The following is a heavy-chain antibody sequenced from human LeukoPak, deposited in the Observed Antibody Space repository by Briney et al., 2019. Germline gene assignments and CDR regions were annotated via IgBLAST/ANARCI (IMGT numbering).Heavy chain of an antibody. Sequence: ASVKVSCKASGYTLTSYDVNWVRQATGQGLEWMGWMNPNSGRTGYAQKFQGRVTITRNTSISTAYMELSSLRSEDTAVYFCARETPSRYFDYWGQGTPVTVSS. V-gene: IGHV1-8*01. CDR2: MNPNSGRT. J-gene: IGHJ4*02. D-gene: IGHD4-23*01. CDR1: GYTLTSYD. CDR3: ARETPSRYFDY.